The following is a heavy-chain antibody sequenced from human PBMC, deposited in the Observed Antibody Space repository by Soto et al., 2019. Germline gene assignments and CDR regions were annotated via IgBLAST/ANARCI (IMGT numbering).Heavy chain of an antibody. D-gene: IGHD6-19*01. CDR3: AKDLNGWTYYYYYGMDV. CDR1: GFTFSSYA. CDR2: ISGSGGST. Sequence: EVQLLESGGGLVQPGGSLRLSCAASGFTFSSYAMSWVRQAPGKGLEWVSAISGSGGSTYYADSVKGRFTISRDNSKNTLYLQMNGLRAEDTAVYYCAKDLNGWTYYYYYGMDVWGQGTTVTVSS. J-gene: IGHJ6*02. V-gene: IGHV3-23*01.